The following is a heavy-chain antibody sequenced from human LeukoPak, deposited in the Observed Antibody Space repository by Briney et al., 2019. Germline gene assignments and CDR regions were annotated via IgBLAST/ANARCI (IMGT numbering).Heavy chain of an antibody. J-gene: IGHJ4*02. CDR3: AKGSYDFWSGYYPFDY. CDR1: GFSFSSYA. CDR2: ISGSGGST. V-gene: IGHV3-23*01. D-gene: IGHD3-3*01. Sequence: GGSLRLSCAASGFSFSSYAMSWVRQAPGKGLEWVSAISGSGGSTYYADSVKGRFTISRDNSKNTLYLQMNSLRAEDTAVYYCAKGSYDFWSGYYPFDYWGQGTLVTVSS.